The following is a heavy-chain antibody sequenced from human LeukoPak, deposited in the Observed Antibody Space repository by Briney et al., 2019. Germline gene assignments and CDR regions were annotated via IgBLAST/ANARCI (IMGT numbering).Heavy chain of an antibody. Sequence: GGSLRLSCAASGFTVSSNYMNWVRQAPGKGLEWVSVIYGGGNIYYADSVKGRFTISRDNSRNTLYLQMNSLRAEDTAVYYCARGAGYNYPYYSDYWGQGTLVTVSS. CDR1: GFTVSSNY. J-gene: IGHJ4*02. CDR2: IYGGGNI. V-gene: IGHV3-53*01. CDR3: ARGAGYNYPYYSDY. D-gene: IGHD5-24*01.